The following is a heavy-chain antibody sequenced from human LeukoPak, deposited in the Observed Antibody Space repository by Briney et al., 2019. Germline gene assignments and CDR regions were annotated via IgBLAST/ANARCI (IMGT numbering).Heavy chain of an antibody. D-gene: IGHD1-26*01. Sequence: ASVKVSCKASGYTFTSYYMHWVRQSPGQGLEWMGIINPSGGSTSYAQKFQGRVTMTRDTSTSTVYMELSSLRSEDTAVYYCARDVIVGAIDYWGQGTLVTVSS. CDR2: INPSGGST. J-gene: IGHJ4*02. CDR1: GYTFTSYY. V-gene: IGHV1-46*01. CDR3: ARDVIVGAIDY.